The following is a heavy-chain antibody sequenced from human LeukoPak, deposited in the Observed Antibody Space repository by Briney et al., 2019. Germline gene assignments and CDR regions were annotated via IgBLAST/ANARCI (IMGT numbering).Heavy chain of an antibody. V-gene: IGHV3-30*03. J-gene: IGHJ4*02. D-gene: IGHD5-18*01. Sequence: PGGSLRLSCAASGFNSNIYNMHWVRQAPGKGLEWVAVISHNGIKEDYSESVKGRFTISRDNSKSTLYLQLNSLSAEDAAVYYCAREHTSIIWGQGTLVTVSS. CDR1: GFNSNIYN. CDR3: AREHTSII. CDR2: ISHNGIKE.